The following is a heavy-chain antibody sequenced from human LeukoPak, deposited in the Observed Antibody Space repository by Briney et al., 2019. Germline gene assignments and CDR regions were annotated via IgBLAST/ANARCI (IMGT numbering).Heavy chain of an antibody. Sequence: SETLSLTCTVSGGSISSYYWSWIRQPPGKGLEWTGYIYYSGSTNYNPSLKSRVTISVDTSKNQFSLKLSSVTAADTAVCYCARAPPYRPVAVAGDLDNWFDPWGQGTLVTVSS. V-gene: IGHV4-59*01. CDR1: GGSISSYY. D-gene: IGHD6-19*01. CDR3: ARAPPYRPVAVAGDLDNWFDP. CDR2: IYYSGST. J-gene: IGHJ5*02.